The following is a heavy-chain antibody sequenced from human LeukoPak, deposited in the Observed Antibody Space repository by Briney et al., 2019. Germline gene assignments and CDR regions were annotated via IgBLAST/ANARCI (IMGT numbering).Heavy chain of an antibody. V-gene: IGHV3-7*01. CDR3: ARLPDDYGDYKYFQH. CDR2: IKQDGSEK. Sequence: PSETLSLTCAVFGASFDGYYWTWIRQSPGKGLEWVANIKQDGSEKYYVDSVKGRFTISRDNVKNSLYLQMNSLRAEDTAVYYCARLPDDYGDYKYFQHWGQGTLVTVSS. J-gene: IGHJ1*01. CDR1: GASFDGYY. D-gene: IGHD4-17*01.